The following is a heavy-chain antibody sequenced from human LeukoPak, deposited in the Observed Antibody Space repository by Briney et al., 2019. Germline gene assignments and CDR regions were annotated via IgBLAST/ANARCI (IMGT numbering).Heavy chain of an antibody. CDR2: ISGSGGST. V-gene: IGHV3-23*01. Sequence: GGSLRLSCAASGFTFSSCAMSWVRQAPGKGLEWVSAISGSGGSTYYADSVKGRFTISRDNSKNTLYLQMNSLRAEDTAVYYCAKARGSSDAFDIWGQGTMVTVSS. D-gene: IGHD6-6*01. CDR3: AKARGSSDAFDI. CDR1: GFTFSSCA. J-gene: IGHJ3*02.